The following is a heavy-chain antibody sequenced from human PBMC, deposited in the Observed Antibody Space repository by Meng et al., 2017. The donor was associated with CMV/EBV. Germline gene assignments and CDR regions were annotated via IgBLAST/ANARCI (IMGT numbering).Heavy chain of an antibody. D-gene: IGHD5-18*01. CDR1: GYTFTGYY. Sequence: ASVKVSCKASGYTFTGYYMHEVRPAPGQGREWMGWINPNSGGTNFAQKFQGRVTMTRDTSISTAYMELSSLRSDNTAVYYCARDTAMAPHYYYGMDVWGQGTTVTVSS. J-gene: IGHJ6*02. CDR3: ARDTAMAPHYYYGMDV. CDR2: INPNSGGT. V-gene: IGHV1-2*02.